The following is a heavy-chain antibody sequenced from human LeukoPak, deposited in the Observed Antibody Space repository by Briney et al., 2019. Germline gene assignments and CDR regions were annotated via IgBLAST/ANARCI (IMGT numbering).Heavy chain of an antibody. Sequence: GRSLRLSCAASGFTFSSYAMHWVRQAPGKGLEWVAVISYDGSNKYYADSVKGRFTISRDNSKNTLYLQMNSLRAEDTAVYYCARDEGAQGGYLDYYGSGSPDYWGQGTLVTVSS. CDR1: GFTFSSYA. J-gene: IGHJ4*02. D-gene: IGHD3-10*01. CDR3: ARDEGAQGGYLDYYGSGSPDY. V-gene: IGHV3-30-3*01. CDR2: ISYDGSNK.